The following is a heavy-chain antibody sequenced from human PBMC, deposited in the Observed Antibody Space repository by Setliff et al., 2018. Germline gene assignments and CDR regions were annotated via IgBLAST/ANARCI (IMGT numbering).Heavy chain of an antibody. CDR2: ISSRSTYI. CDR1: GFTFSNYT. Sequence: GGSLRLSCAASGFTFSNYTMNWVRQAPGKGLEWVSYISSRSTYIGYADSVKGRFTISRDNAKKSLYLQMNSLRAEDTAIYYCATKAVAGTGGQGTLVTVSS. CDR3: ATKAVAGT. V-gene: IGHV3-21*01. D-gene: IGHD6-19*01. J-gene: IGHJ4*02.